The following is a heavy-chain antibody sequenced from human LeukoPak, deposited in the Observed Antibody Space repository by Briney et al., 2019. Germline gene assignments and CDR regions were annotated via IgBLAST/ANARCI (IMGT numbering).Heavy chain of an antibody. CDR3: ARDLIHYYGSGAKT. D-gene: IGHD3-10*01. CDR2: ISSSGSTI. CDR1: GFTFSDYY. J-gene: IGHJ5*02. V-gene: IGHV3-11*04. Sequence: GGSLRLSCAASGFTFSDYYMSWIRQAPGKGLEWVSYISSSGSTIYYADSVKGRFTISRDNAKNSLYLQMNSLRAEDTAVYHCARDLIHYYGSGAKTWGQGTLVTVSS.